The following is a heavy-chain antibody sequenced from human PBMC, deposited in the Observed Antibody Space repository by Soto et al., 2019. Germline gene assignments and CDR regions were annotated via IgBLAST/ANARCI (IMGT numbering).Heavy chain of an antibody. J-gene: IGHJ4*02. V-gene: IGHV1-69*02. CDR2: INPILSMS. D-gene: IGHD3-10*01. Sequence: QVQLVQSGAEVRKPGSSVKVSCKASGDTFSFYSINWVRQAPGLGLEWMGRINPILSMSNYAQRVQGRVTMTADKSTSTAYMERSGLRSEDTAIYYCASSYGSGYRAFDYWVQGALVTVSS. CDR1: GDTFSFYS. CDR3: ASSYGSGYRAFDY.